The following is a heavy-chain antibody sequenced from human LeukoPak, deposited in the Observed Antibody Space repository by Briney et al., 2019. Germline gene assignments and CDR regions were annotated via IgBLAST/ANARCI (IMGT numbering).Heavy chain of an antibody. CDR1: GFTFSSYG. Sequence: GGSLRLSCAASGFTFSSYGMHWVRQARGKGLEWVAVICYDGSNKYYADAVKGRFTISRDNSKNTLYLQMNSLRAEDTAVYYCARGLRYFDWLVLMAFDYWGQGTLVTVSS. CDR3: ARGLRYFDWLVLMAFDY. CDR2: ICYDGSNK. J-gene: IGHJ4*02. V-gene: IGHV3-33*01. D-gene: IGHD3-9*01.